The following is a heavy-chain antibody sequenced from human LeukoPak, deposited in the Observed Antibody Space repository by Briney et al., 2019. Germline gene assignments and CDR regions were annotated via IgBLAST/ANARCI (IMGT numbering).Heavy chain of an antibody. CDR2: IYYSGST. D-gene: IGHD3-10*01. V-gene: IGHV4-59*08. CDR1: GGSISSYY. CDR3: ARHLRLWFRDLRSGFDP. Sequence: PSETLSLTCTVSGGSISSYYWSWIRQPPGKGLEWIGYIYYSGSTNYNPSLKSRVTISVDTSKNQFSLKLSSVTAADTAVYYCARHLRLWFRDLRSGFDPWGQGTLVTVSS. J-gene: IGHJ5*02.